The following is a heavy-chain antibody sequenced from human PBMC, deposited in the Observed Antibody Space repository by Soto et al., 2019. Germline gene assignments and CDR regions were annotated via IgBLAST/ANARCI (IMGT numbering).Heavy chain of an antibody. Sequence: PGGSLRLSCAASGFTFSSYGMHWVRQAPGKGLEWVAVISYDGSNKYYADSVKGRFTISRDNSKNTLYLQMNSLRAEDTAVYYCAKVELRYYYYYGMDVWGQGTTVTVSS. V-gene: IGHV3-30*18. CDR3: AKVELRYYYYYGMDV. J-gene: IGHJ6*02. CDR1: GFTFSSYG. D-gene: IGHD1-7*01. CDR2: ISYDGSNK.